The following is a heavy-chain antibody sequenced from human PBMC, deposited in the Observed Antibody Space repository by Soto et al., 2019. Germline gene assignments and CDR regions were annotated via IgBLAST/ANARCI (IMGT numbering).Heavy chain of an antibody. Sequence: SETLSLTCAVSGGSISGTTYSWSWIRQPPGKGLEWIGYIYDSGNTNYNPSLKSRVTISVDTSKNQFSLKLSSVTAADTAVYYCARRSSYCSGGSCYSDYFDYWGQGTLVTVSS. CDR3: ARRSSYCSGGSCYSDYFDY. CDR2: IYDSGNT. D-gene: IGHD2-15*01. V-gene: IGHV4-61*05. CDR1: GGSISGTTYS. J-gene: IGHJ4*02.